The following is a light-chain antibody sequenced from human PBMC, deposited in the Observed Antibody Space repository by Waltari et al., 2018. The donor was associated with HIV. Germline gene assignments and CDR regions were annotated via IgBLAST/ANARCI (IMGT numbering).Light chain of an antibody. CDR2: GNP. Sequence: QSVLTQPPSVSGAPGQRVTVSCAGSSSNIGAGYDVHCYQQLPVAAPNLLIYGNPNRPSGVADRLPASKSVTSAALAITGFQAEDEAFDECQSCATSLRGSRVFGGGTKVTVL. J-gene: IGLJ2*01. CDR3: QSCATSLRGSRV. CDR1: SSNIGAGYD. V-gene: IGLV1-40*01.